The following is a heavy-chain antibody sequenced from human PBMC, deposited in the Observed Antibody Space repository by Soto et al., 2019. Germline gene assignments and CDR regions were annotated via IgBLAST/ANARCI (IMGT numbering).Heavy chain of an antibody. J-gene: IGHJ4*02. D-gene: IGHD3-3*01. V-gene: IGHV2-5*02. CDR2: IFWDDDR. CDR3: AHRMGKYNFWNGGYFDF. Sequence: ETAPKPGNHAQTLTLTCTFSGFSLNKGGEGVGWIRQPPGKALEWLAVIFWDDDRRYSPSLKSRLTIFKDTSKNQVVLLMTNMDPVDTATYYCAHRMGKYNFWNGGYFDFWGQGTQVTVSS. CDR1: GFSLNKGGEG.